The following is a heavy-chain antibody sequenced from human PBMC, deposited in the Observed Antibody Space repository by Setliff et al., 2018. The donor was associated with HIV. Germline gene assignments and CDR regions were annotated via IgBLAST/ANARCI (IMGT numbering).Heavy chain of an antibody. V-gene: IGHV4-59*04. D-gene: IGHD3-3*01. CDR3: ARRRSGPQGWLLSNWFDA. J-gene: IGHJ5*02. CDR1: SESIVSYY. CDR2: IFSSGST. Sequence: SETLSLTCAVSSESIVSYYWNWIRQPPGKGLQWIGHIFSSGSTYYNPSLKSRVAISVDTSKNQFSLQLNSVTAADTAVYYCARRRSGPQGWLLSNWFDAWGQGTLVTVSS.